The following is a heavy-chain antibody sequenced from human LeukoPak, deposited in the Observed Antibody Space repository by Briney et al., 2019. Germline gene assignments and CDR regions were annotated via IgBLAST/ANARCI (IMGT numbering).Heavy chain of an antibody. J-gene: IGHJ4*02. Sequence: PGGSLRLSCVESGFTFRSPWMAWLRQAPGKGLEWVANIKQDGSEKYYVDSVKGRFTISRDNAKNSLYLQMNSLRAEDTAVYYCASPGAAAFGYWGQGTLVTVSS. CDR1: GFTFRSPW. V-gene: IGHV3-7*01. CDR3: ASPGAAAFGY. D-gene: IGHD6-13*01. CDR2: IKQDGSEK.